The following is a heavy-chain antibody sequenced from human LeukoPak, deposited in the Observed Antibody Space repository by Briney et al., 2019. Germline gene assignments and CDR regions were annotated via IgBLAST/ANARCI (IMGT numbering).Heavy chain of an antibody. CDR1: GFTFSSYA. CDR2: VSGSGAHT. Sequence: GGSLRLSCAASGFTFSSYAMTWVRQAPGKGLQWVSAVSGSGAHTYYADSVKGRFTISRDNSKNTLYLQMNSLRAEDTAVYYCARVGYSYGDPGYYYYYMNVWGKGTTVTISS. D-gene: IGHD5-18*01. CDR3: ARVGYSYGDPGYYYYYMNV. V-gene: IGHV3-23*01. J-gene: IGHJ6*03.